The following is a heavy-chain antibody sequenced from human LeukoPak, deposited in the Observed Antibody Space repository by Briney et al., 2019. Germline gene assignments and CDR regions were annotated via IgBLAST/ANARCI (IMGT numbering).Heavy chain of an antibody. CDR3: AREDSGSYLDWYYYYYGMDV. CDR1: GFTFSSYA. J-gene: IGHJ6*02. V-gene: IGHV3-23*01. CDR2: ISGSGGST. D-gene: IGHD1-26*01. Sequence: GGSLRLSCAASGFTFSSYAMSWVRQAPGKGLEWVSAISGSGGSTYYADSVKGRFTISRDNAKNSLYLQMNSLRAEDTAVYYCAREDSGSYLDWYYYYYGMDVWGQRTTVTVSS.